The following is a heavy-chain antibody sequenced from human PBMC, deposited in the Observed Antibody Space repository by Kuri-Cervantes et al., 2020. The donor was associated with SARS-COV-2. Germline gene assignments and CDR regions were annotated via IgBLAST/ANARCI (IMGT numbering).Heavy chain of an antibody. J-gene: IGHJ4*02. CDR3: AKVLGVELRLIDY. Sequence: GESLKISCEVSGFLFSASAIHWVRQASGKGLEWVGRVRGKANSYATAYAASVKGRFTISRDDSKNMAYLQMNSLRAEDTAVYYCAKVLGVELRLIDYWGQGTLVTVSS. D-gene: IGHD1-7*01. V-gene: IGHV3-73*01. CDR2: VRGKANSYAT. CDR1: GFLFSASA.